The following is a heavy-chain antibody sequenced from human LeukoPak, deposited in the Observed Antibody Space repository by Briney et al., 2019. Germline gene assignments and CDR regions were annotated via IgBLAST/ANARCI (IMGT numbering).Heavy chain of an antibody. Sequence: PSETLSLTCTVSGGSISSHYWSWIRQPPGKGLEWIGYIYYSGSTNYSPSLKSRVTISVDTSKTQFSLKLSSVTAADTAVYYCARRYCSSTSCPFDYWGQGTLVTVSS. D-gene: IGHD2-2*01. V-gene: IGHV4-59*11. CDR3: ARRYCSSTSCPFDY. J-gene: IGHJ4*02. CDR2: IYYSGST. CDR1: GGSISSHY.